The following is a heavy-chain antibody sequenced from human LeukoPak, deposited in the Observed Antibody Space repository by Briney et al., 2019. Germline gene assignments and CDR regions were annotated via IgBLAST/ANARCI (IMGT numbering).Heavy chain of an antibody. J-gene: IGHJ4*02. CDR1: GYTFTSYD. CDR2: MNPNSGNT. V-gene: IGHV1-8*01. D-gene: IGHD2-2*01. CDR3: ARGYCSNTSCSDDY. Sequence: ASVKVSCKASGYTFTSYDINWVRQATGQGLEWMGWMNPNSGNTGYAQKFQGRVTMTRNTSISTAYMELSSLRSEDTAVYYCARGYCSNTSCSDDYWGQGTLVTVSS.